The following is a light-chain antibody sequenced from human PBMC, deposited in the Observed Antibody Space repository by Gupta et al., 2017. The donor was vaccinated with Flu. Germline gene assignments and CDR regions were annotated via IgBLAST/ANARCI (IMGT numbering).Light chain of an antibody. CDR2: STN. J-gene: IGLJ3*02. CDR1: SGSVSSDYY. CDR3: GLYVGSSVWL. Sequence: QTVVTQEPSFSVSPGGTVTLTCGLSSGSVSSDYYPSWYQQTPGHAPRTLIYSTNTRSSGVPDRFSGSILGSKAALTITGAQADDESDYYCGLYVGSSVWLFGGGTKLTVL. V-gene: IGLV8-61*01.